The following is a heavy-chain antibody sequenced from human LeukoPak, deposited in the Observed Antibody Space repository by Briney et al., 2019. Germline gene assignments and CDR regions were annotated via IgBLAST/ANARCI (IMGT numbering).Heavy chain of an antibody. J-gene: IGHJ4*02. Sequence: GGSLRLSCAASGFTFSSYAMSWVRQAPGKGLEWVSSISSSSSYIYYADSVKGRFTISRDNAKNSLYLQMNSLRAEDTAVYYCARDQADIVVVPASFFDYWGQGTLVTVSS. CDR2: ISSSSSYI. D-gene: IGHD2-2*01. V-gene: IGHV3-21*01. CDR1: GFTFSSYA. CDR3: ARDQADIVVVPASFFDY.